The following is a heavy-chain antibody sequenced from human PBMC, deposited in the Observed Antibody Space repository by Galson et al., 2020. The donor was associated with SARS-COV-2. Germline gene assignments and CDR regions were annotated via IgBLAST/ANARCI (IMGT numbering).Heavy chain of an antibody. Sequence: SQTLSLTCTVSGGYISSSSYYWGWIRQPPGEGLEWIGSIYYSASNYYNPSLTSRVTMSVDTSKNQFSLKLRSVTAADTAVYYCARQILTGYYSYYYFDYWVQGTLVTVSS. V-gene: IGHV4-39*01. CDR1: GGYISSSSYY. CDR3: ARQILTGYYSYYYFDY. CDR2: IYYSASN. D-gene: IGHD3-9*01. J-gene: IGHJ4*02.